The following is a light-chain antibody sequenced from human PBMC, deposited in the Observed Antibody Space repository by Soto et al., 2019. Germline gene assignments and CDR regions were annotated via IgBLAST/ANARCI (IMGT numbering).Light chain of an antibody. V-gene: IGKV1-8*01. Sequence: AIRMTQSPSSMSASTGDGVTITCRASQDIYIYLAWYQQKPGGAPKVLISGASTLQSGVPSRFSGTGSGTEFSLTIRSLQAEDFATYYGQQYYSYPYTFGQGTKLEIK. CDR2: GAS. CDR3: QQYYSYPYT. J-gene: IGKJ2*01. CDR1: QDIYIY.